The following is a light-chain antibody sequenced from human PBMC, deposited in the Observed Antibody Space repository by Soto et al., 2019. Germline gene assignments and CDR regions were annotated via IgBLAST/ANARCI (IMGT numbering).Light chain of an antibody. Sequence: EIMLTQSPATLSLSPGERATLSCRASQSVSSYLAWYQHKPGQAPRLLIYDASNRATGIPDWFSGSGSGTDFTLTISSLEPEDTAVYFCQQRSNWPPLTFDGGTKVEIK. CDR3: QQRSNWPPLT. J-gene: IGKJ4*01. CDR1: QSVSSY. CDR2: DAS. V-gene: IGKV3-11*01.